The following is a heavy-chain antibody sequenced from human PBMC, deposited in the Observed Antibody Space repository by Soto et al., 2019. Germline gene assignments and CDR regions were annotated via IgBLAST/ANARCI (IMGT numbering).Heavy chain of an antibody. CDR3: ARDVGMASRPYLDY. CDR1: VGSVSGYY. CDR2: INQSGST. D-gene: IGHD6-6*01. V-gene: IGHV4-34*01. Sequence: PSETLSLTGAVYVGSVSGYYWSWIRQPPGKGLEWIGEINQSGSTNYNPSLKSRVTISVDTSKNQFSLKLSSVTAADTAVCYCARDVGMASRPYLDYWGQGTLVTVSS. J-gene: IGHJ4*02.